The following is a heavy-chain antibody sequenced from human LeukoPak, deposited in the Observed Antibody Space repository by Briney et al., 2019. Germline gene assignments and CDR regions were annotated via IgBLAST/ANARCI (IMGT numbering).Heavy chain of an antibody. V-gene: IGHV1-46*03. Sequence: ASVYVSRYASGYGFTSYNIHMVRDRPGQGHEWEWVLNISSGGRRYAQEFPGRGTMTSDTSTSTVYMELSSLRSEDTAVYYCARVAVIAITDYFHYWGEGTLVTDSS. CDR1: GYGFTSYN. CDR3: ARVAVIAITDYFHY. CDR2: LNISSGGR. D-gene: IGHD2-21*01. J-gene: IGHJ4*02.